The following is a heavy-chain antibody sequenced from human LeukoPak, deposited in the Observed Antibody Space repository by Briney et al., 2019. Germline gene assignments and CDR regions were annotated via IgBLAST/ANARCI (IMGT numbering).Heavy chain of an antibody. Sequence: ASVKVSCKASGYTFTSYDINWVRQATGQGLEWMGWMNPNSGNTGYAQKFQGRVTITRNTSISTAYMELSSLRSEDTALYYCAPYPPLGWFGEPPKYSWGQGTLVTVSS. V-gene: IGHV1-8*03. CDR3: APYPPLGWFGEPPKYS. CDR2: MNPNSGNT. D-gene: IGHD3-10*01. J-gene: IGHJ4*02. CDR1: GYTFTSYD.